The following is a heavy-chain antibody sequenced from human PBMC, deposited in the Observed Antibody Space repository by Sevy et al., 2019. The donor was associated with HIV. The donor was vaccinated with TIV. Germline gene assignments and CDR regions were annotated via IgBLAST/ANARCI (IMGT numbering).Heavy chain of an antibody. CDR3: AKDLAPVWFGELRLPDY. V-gene: IGHV3-23*01. CDR2: VSGSGGST. Sequence: GGSLRLSCAASGFTFSSYAMSWVRQAPGKGLEWVSAVSGSGGSTDYADSVKGRFTISRDNSKNTLYLQMNSLRAEDTAVYYCAKDLAPVWFGELRLPDYWGQGTLVTVSS. CDR1: GFTFSSYA. D-gene: IGHD3-10*01. J-gene: IGHJ4*02.